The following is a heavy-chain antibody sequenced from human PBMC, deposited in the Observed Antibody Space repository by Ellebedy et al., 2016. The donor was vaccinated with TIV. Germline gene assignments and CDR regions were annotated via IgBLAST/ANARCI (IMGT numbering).Heavy chain of an antibody. CDR1: GFTFSAFA. CDR2: MYGSGRGI. Sequence: PGGSLRLSCAASGFTFSAFAMAWVRQTPGKGLQCVSGMYGSGRGIFYSDSVRGRFTVSRDNSKNTLYLHMNSLSVEDTAIYYCVKDQIAGDGRWVFDIWGQGTVVTVSS. V-gene: IGHV3-23*01. J-gene: IGHJ3*02. CDR3: VKDQIAGDGRWVFDI. D-gene: IGHD5-24*01.